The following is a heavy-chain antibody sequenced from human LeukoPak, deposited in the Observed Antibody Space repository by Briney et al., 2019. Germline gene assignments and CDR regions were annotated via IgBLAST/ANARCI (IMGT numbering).Heavy chain of an antibody. V-gene: IGHV1-69*04. D-gene: IGHD1-26*01. J-gene: IGHJ3*02. CDR3: ARRWELLEAFDI. CDR2: IIPILGIA. CDR1: GGTFSSYA. Sequence: ASVKVSCKASGGTFSSYAISWVRQAPGQGLEWMGRIIPILGIANYAQKFQGRVTMTEDTSTDTAYMELSSLRSEDTAVYYCARRWELLEAFDIWGQGIMVTVSS.